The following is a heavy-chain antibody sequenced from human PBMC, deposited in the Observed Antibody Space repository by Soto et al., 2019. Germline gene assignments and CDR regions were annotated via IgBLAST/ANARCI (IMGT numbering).Heavy chain of an antibody. CDR2: IRSKAYGGTT. Sequence: GGSLRLSCTASGFTFGDYAMSWFRQAPGKGLEWVGFIRSKAYGGTTEYAASVKGRFTISRDDSRSIAYLQMNSLKTEDTAVYYCTRAYCSSTSCSYFDYWGQGTLVTVSS. D-gene: IGHD2-2*01. J-gene: IGHJ4*02. CDR3: TRAYCSSTSCSYFDY. V-gene: IGHV3-49*03. CDR1: GFTFGDYA.